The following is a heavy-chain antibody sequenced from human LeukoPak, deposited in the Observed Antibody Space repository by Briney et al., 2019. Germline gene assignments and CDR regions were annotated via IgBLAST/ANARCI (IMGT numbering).Heavy chain of an antibody. CDR1: GFTFSSYG. J-gene: IGHJ5*02. V-gene: IGHV3-30*18. D-gene: IGHD3/OR15-3a*01. CDR3: AKDEDGWTT. CDR2: ISSDGSNK. Sequence: GGSLRLACAASGFTFSSYGMHGVRQAPGKGLEWVAVISSDGSNKYFADAVKGRFTISRDNSKNTLYLQMNSLRPEDTAVYYCAKDEDGWTTWGQGILVTVSS.